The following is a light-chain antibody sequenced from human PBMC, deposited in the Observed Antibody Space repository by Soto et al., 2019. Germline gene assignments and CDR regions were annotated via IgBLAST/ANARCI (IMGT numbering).Light chain of an antibody. Sequence: EIVLTQSPATLSLSPGERATLSCRASQNVRSYLAWYQQKPGQALRLLIYDAANRATGIPARFSGSGSGTDFTLTISSLEPEDFAVYYCQQRSNWPPLTFGGGTKVDIK. J-gene: IGKJ4*01. CDR3: QQRSNWPPLT. CDR2: DAA. CDR1: QNVRSY. V-gene: IGKV3-11*01.